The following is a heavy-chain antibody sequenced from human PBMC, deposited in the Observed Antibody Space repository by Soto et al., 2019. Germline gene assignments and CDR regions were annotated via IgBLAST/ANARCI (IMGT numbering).Heavy chain of an antibody. J-gene: IGHJ4*02. CDR2: FIPILGLA. D-gene: IGHD1-1*01. Sequence: QVQLVQSGAEVKKPGSSVIVSCKASGGSFNSHSINWVRQAPGQGLQWVGRFIPILGLANYAQSFQGRVTITADKSTSTAYMELSSLGSDDTAVYYSARPSSHTATTGTFNYWGQGTPVTVSS. CDR3: ARPSSHTATTGTFNY. CDR1: GGSFNSHS. V-gene: IGHV1-69*02.